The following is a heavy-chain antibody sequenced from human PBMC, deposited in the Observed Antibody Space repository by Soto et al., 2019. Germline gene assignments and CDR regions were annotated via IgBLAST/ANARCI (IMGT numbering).Heavy chain of an antibody. V-gene: IGHV4-61*01. Sequence: ASETLSLTCTVSGGSVSSGSYYWSWIRQPPGKGLEWIGYIYYSGSTNYNPSLKSRVTISVDTSKNQFSLKLSSVTAADTAVYYCARGGFYSSSWYRPFDYWGQGTLVTVSS. J-gene: IGHJ4*02. D-gene: IGHD6-13*01. CDR3: ARGGFYSSSWYRPFDY. CDR1: GGSVSSGSYY. CDR2: IYYSGST.